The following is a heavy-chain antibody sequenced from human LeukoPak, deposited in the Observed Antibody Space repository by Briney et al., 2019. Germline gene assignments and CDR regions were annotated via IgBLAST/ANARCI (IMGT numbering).Heavy chain of an antibody. D-gene: IGHD2-2*02. CDR2: ISWNSGSI. CDR1: GFTLDDYA. J-gene: IGHJ4*02. Sequence: PGRSLRLSCAASGFTLDDYAMHWVRQAPGKGLEWVSGISWNSGSIGYADSVKGRFTISRDNAKNPLYLQMNSLRAEDTALYYCAKDRSYTNSRTFDYWGQGTLVTVSS. CDR3: AKDRSYTNSRTFDY. V-gene: IGHV3-9*01.